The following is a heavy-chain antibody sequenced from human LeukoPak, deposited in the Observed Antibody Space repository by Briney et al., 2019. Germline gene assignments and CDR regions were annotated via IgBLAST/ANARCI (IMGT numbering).Heavy chain of an antibody. V-gene: IGHV4-59*08. CDR3: ARVVGRSITIFGVVMGPYYMDV. Sequence: SETLSLTCTVSGGSISSYYWSWIRQPPGKGLEWIGYIYYSGSTNYNPSLKSRVTISVDTSKNQFSLKLSSVTAADTAVYYCARVVGRSITIFGVVMGPYYMDVWGKGTTVTVSS. D-gene: IGHD3-3*01. CDR1: GGSISSYY. J-gene: IGHJ6*03. CDR2: IYYSGST.